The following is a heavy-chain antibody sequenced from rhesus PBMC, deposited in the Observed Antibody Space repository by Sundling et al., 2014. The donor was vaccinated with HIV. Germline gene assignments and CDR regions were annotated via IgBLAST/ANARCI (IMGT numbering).Heavy chain of an antibody. CDR1: GFTFSSYV. D-gene: IGHD2-27*01. CDR2: ISESGGTI. J-gene: IGHJ6*01. CDR3: TREVVVVFTAMYYGLDS. V-gene: IGHV3-100*01. Sequence: DVQLVESGGGLVKPGGSLRLSCVASGFTFSSYVMHWVRQAPGKGLEWVSVISESGGTIYYADSVKGRFTISRDNAKNSLFLQMNSLRAEDTAVYYCTREVVVVFTAMYYGLDSWGQGVVVTVSS.